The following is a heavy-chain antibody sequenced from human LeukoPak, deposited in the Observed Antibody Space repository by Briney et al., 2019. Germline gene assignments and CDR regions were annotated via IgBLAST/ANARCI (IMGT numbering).Heavy chain of an antibody. CDR3: ARDRNYQLSPP. V-gene: IGHV3-74*01. CDR1: GFTSFSNYW. D-gene: IGHD2-2*01. Sequence: GGSLRLSCAASGFTSFSNYWLHWVRQAPGKGLVWVSRIKGDGSGTIYADSVKGRFTISRDNARNTVYLQMNSLRVEDTAVYYCARDRNYQLSPPWGQGTLVTVSS. J-gene: IGHJ4*02. CDR2: IKGDGSGT.